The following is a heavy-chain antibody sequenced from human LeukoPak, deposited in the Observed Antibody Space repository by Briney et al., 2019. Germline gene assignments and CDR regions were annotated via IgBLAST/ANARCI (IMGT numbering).Heavy chain of an antibody. V-gene: IGHV4-38-2*02. CDR2: IYHSGST. CDR1: GYSISSGYY. J-gene: IGHJ4*02. CDR3: ACGVRELLDY. Sequence: PSETLSLTCTVSGYSISSGYYWGWIRQPPGKGLEWIGSIYHSGSTYYNPSLKSRVTISVDTSKNQFSPKLSSVTAADTAVYYCACGVRELLDYWGQGTLVTVSS. D-gene: IGHD5-24*01.